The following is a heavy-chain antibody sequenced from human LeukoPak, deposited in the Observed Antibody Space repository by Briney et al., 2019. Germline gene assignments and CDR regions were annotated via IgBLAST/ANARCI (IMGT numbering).Heavy chain of an antibody. D-gene: IGHD6-19*01. CDR1: GFTFSSYW. Sequence: GGSLRLSCAASGFTFSSYWMSWVRQAPGKGLEWVANIQQGGSEKYYVDSVKGRFTISRDNAKNSLYLQMNSLRAEDTAVYYCARGRRSDSSGPPYFDYWGQGTLVTVSS. J-gene: IGHJ4*02. CDR3: ARGRRSDSSGPPYFDY. V-gene: IGHV3-7*01. CDR2: IQQGGSEK.